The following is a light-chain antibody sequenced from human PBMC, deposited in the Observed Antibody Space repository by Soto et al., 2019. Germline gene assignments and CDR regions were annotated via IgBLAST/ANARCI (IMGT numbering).Light chain of an antibody. CDR1: HTIREY. CDR2: ATS. CDR3: QQSYDPPWT. Sequence: DIQMTQSPSFLSASVGDRVTITCRASHTIREYLNWYQQKPGTAPKLLINATSTLQSGVPSRFSGSGSGTEFTFAIRGLQPEDFATYYCQQSYDPPWTFGRGTKVDIK. V-gene: IGKV1-39*01. J-gene: IGKJ1*01.